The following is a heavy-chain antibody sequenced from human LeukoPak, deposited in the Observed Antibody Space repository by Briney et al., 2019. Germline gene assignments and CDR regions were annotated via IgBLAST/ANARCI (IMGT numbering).Heavy chain of an antibody. Sequence: PGRSLRLSCAASGFTFSSYGMHWVRQAPGKGLERVAVIWYDGSNKYYADSVKGRFTISRDNSKNTLYLQMNSLRAEDTAVYYCARDSSSSVYYYYGMDAWGQGTTVTVSS. V-gene: IGHV3-33*01. CDR2: IWYDGSNK. CDR1: GFTFSSYG. CDR3: ARDSSSSVYYYYGMDA. J-gene: IGHJ6*02. D-gene: IGHD6-6*01.